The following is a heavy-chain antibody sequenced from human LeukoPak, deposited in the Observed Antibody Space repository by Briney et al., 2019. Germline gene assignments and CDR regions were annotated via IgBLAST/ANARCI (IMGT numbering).Heavy chain of an antibody. CDR2: MNPNSGNT. D-gene: IGHD2-2*01. CDR1: GYTFTSYD. CDR3: ARDAIRSRFYGMDV. J-gene: IGHJ6*02. V-gene: IGHV1-8*01. Sequence: ASVKVSRKASGYTFTSYDINWVRQATGQGLEWMGWMNPNSGNTGYAQKFQGRVTMTRNTSISTAYMELSSLRSEDTAVYYCARDAIRSRFYGMDVWGQGTTVTVSS.